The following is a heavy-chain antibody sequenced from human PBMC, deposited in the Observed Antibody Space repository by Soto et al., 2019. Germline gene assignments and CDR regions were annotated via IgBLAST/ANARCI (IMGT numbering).Heavy chain of an antibody. CDR3: AGDPQTALKTGTTDWFDP. J-gene: IGHJ5*02. CDR1: GYTFTSYG. Sequence: QVQLVQSGAAVKKPGASVKVSCKASGYTFTSYGISWVRQAPGQGLEWMGWISAYNGNTTYAQKLQGRVTMSTDTSPSTAYRELRNLRAADTAVYYCAGDPQTALKTGTTDWFDPWGQGTLVTVSS. D-gene: IGHD1-1*01. V-gene: IGHV1-18*01. CDR2: ISAYNGNT.